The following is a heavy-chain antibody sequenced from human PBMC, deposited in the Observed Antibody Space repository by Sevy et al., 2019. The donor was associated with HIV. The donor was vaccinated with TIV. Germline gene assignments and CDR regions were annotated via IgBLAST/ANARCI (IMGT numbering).Heavy chain of an antibody. V-gene: IGHV1-24*01. CDR2: FDPEDGET. Sequence: ASVKVSCKVSGKTLSQLSMHWVRQAPGKGLEWLGTFDPEDGETRYAQKLQGRVMTEDTSTDTAYMELRSLRSEDTALYYCATTKDYYESSGSPFDYWGQGTLVTVSS. CDR1: GKTLSQLS. J-gene: IGHJ4*02. D-gene: IGHD3-22*01. CDR3: ATTKDYYESSGSPFDY.